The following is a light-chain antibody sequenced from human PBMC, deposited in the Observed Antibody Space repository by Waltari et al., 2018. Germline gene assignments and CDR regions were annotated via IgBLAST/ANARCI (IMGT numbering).Light chain of an antibody. CDR2: WAS. CDR1: QSVLHSSNNKNY. CDR3: QGYDSTPVA. Sequence: DIVMTQSPDSLAVSLGEGATINCKSSQSVLHSSNNKNYLAWYQQKPGQPPKLLIYWASTRESGVPDRFSGSGSGTDVTLTISSLQAEDVAVYYCQGYDSTPVAFGQGTKVEIK. V-gene: IGKV4-1*01. J-gene: IGKJ1*01.